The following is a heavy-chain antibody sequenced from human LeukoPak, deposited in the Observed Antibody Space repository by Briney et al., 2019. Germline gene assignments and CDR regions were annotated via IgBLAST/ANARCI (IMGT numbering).Heavy chain of an antibody. CDR2: ILGSGAAT. Sequence: GGSLRLSRSASGFTFSSYTMSWVRQAPGKGLEWVSAILGSGAATFYGDSVKGRFTISRDNSKNTLYLQMNSLRAEDTALYCCAKDESVVGANYFDSWGQGTLVTVSS. V-gene: IGHV3-23*01. J-gene: IGHJ4*02. D-gene: IGHD1-26*01. CDR3: AKDESVVGANYFDS. CDR1: GFTFSSYT.